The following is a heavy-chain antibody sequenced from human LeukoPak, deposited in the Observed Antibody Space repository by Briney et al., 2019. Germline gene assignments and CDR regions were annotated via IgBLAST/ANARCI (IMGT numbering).Heavy chain of an antibody. CDR1: GGSISSYY. V-gene: IGHV4-4*07. CDR2: IYTSGST. Sequence: SETLSLTCTVSGGSISSYYWSWIRQPAGKGLEWTGRIYTSGSTNYNPSLKSRVTMSVDTSKNQFSLKLSSVTAADTAVYYCARDMRGDYKYDYYYGMDVWGQGTTVTVSS. D-gene: IGHD4-17*01. CDR3: ARDMRGDYKYDYYYGMDV. J-gene: IGHJ6*02.